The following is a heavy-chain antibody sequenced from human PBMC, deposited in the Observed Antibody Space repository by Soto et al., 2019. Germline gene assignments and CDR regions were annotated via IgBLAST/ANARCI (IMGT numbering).Heavy chain of an antibody. CDR3: ARGGGAYCGGNCYRAFDH. D-gene: IGHD2-21*02. J-gene: IGHJ4*02. V-gene: IGHV3-53*01. Sequence: EVQLVESGGGLIQPGGSLSLSCAASGVTVSSDYMSWVRQAPGEGLEWVSVLYSGGSTYYADSVKGRFTISRDNSKNTLYLQMNSLIAEDTAVYYCARGGGAYCGGNCYRAFDHWGQGTLVTVSP. CDR2: LYSGGST. CDR1: GVTVSSDY.